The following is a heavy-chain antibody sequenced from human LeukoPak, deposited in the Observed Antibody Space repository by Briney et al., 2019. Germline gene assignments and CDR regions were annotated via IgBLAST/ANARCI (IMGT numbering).Heavy chain of an antibody. Sequence: PGGSLRLSCAASGFTFSSYAMSWVRQAPGKGLEWVSAISGSGGSTYYADSVKGRFTISRDNAKNSLYLQMNSLRAEDTAVYYCARRRQGDYFDYWGQGTLVTVSS. CDR3: ARRRQGDYFDY. V-gene: IGHV3-23*01. CDR1: GFTFSSYA. J-gene: IGHJ4*02. CDR2: ISGSGGST.